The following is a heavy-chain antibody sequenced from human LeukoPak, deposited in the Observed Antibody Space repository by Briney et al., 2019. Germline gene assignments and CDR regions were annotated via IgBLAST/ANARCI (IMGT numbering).Heavy chain of an antibody. J-gene: IGHJ4*02. CDR1: GFTFDDYA. V-gene: IGHV3-9*01. Sequence: TGGSLRLSCAASGFTFDDYAMHWVRHAPGKGLEWVSGISWNSGSIGYADSVKGRFTISRDNAKNSLYLQMNSLRAEDTALYYCAKGGSGSYPLLDGDFDYWGQGTLVTVSS. D-gene: IGHD3-10*01. CDR3: AKGGSGSYPLLDGDFDY. CDR2: ISWNSGSI.